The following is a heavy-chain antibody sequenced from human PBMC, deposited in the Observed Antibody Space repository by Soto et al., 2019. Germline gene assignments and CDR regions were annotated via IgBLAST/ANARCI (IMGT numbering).Heavy chain of an antibody. V-gene: IGHV2-5*02. J-gene: IGHJ4*02. CDR2: IYWDDDK. CDR3: AHRRSGYFDS. Sequence: QITLKESGPTLVKPTQTLTLTCTFSGFSLTETGMGVGWIRQPPGKALEWLALIYWDDDKRYSPSLKRGLTISKDASKHQVVLTKPNVDSVDPATYYGAHRRSGYFDSLGQGTLFTVSS. CDR1: GFSLTETGMG.